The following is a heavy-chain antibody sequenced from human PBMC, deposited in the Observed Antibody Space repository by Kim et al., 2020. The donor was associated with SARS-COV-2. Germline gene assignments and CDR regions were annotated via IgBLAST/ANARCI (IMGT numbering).Heavy chain of an antibody. CDR1: GGSISRSSYY. V-gene: IGHV4-39*01. J-gene: IGHJ4*02. CDR2: IYYSGTT. CDR3: AGQSWNDLRSFDY. D-gene: IGHD1-1*01. Sequence: SETLSLTCTVSGGSISRSSYYWGWIRQPPGKGLEWIGSIYYSGTTYYNPSLKSRVTISVDTSKNQFSLKLSSATAADTAVYYCAGQSWNDLRSFDYWGQGTLVTVSS.